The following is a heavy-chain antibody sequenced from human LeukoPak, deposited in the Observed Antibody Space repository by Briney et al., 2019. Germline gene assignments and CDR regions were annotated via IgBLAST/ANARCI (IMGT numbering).Heavy chain of an antibody. CDR1: GYTFTGYY. J-gene: IGHJ4*02. V-gene: IGHV1-2*02. CDR3: ASPVAGRWYFDY. D-gene: IGHD6-19*01. CDR2: INPNSGGT. Sequence: ASVKVSCKASGYTFTGYYMHWVRRAPGQGLEWMGWINPNSGGTNYAQKFQGRVTMTRDTSISTAYMELSRLRSDDTAVYYCASPVAGRWYFDYWGQGTLVTVSS.